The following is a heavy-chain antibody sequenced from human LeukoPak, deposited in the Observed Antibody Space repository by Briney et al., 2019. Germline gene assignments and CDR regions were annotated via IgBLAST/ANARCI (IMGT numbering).Heavy chain of an antibody. J-gene: IGHJ4*02. Sequence: GGSLRLSCAASGFTFSSYSMNWVRQAPGKGLEWVSSISSSSSYIYYADSVKGRFTISGDNAKNSLYLQMNSLRAEDTAVYYCARSLTGHKNYWGQGTLVTVSS. CDR3: ARSLTGHKNY. D-gene: IGHD7-27*01. V-gene: IGHV3-21*01. CDR1: GFTFSSYS. CDR2: ISSSSSYI.